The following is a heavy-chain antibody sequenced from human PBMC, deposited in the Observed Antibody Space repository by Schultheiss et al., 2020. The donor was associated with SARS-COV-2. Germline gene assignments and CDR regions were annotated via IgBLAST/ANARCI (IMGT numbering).Heavy chain of an antibody. CDR3: ARQYSSEGLNY. D-gene: IGHD6-19*01. Sequence: SCEASGFTFSSYEMNWVRQAPGKGLEWVSYINSGSTIYYAHSVKGRFTISRDNAKNSVYLQMNSLRAEDTAIYYCARQYSSEGLNYWGQGTLVTVSS. CDR2: INSGSTI. CDR1: GFTFSSYE. V-gene: IGHV3-48*03. J-gene: IGHJ4*02.